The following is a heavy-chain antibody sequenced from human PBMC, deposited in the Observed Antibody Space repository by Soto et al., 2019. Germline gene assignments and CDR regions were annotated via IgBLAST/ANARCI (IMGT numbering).Heavy chain of an antibody. CDR3: AGWLCCCVVWNSVHFYY. Sequence: PGESLKISCNGSGYIFTSYWIGWGRQMPGKGLEWMGIIYPGDSDTRYSPSFQGQVTISADKSISTAYLQWSSLKASDTAMYYCAGWLCCCVVWNSVHFYYWGHGTLV. V-gene: IGHV5-51*01. CDR1: GYIFTSYW. J-gene: IGHJ4*01. D-gene: IGHD3-10*02. CDR2: IYPGDSDT.